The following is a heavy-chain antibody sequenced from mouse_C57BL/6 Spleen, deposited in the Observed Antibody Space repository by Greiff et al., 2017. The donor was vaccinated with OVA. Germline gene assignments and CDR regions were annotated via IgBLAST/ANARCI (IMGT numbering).Heavy chain of an antibody. CDR1: GFNIKDYY. D-gene: IGHD1-1*01. J-gene: IGHJ2*01. V-gene: IGHV14-1*01. CDR3: TTEDTTVVWYFDY. CDR2: IDPEDGDT. Sequence: VQLQQSGAELVRPGASVKLSCTASGFNIKDYYMHWVKQRPEQGLEWIGRIDPEDGDTEYAPKFQGKATMTADKPSNTAYLQLSSLSSEDTAVYYCTTEDTTVVWYFDYWGQGTTLTVSS.